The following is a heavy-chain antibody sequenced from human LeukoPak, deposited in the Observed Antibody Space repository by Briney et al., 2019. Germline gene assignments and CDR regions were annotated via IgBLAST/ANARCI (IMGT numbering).Heavy chain of an antibody. Sequence: GRSLRLSCAASGFTFSNYAMHWVRQAPGKGLEWVAVISYDGNNKYYADSVKGRFTISRDNSRNTLYLQMNSLRDEDRAVYYCARDLGGSPFDIWGQGTMVTVSS. J-gene: IGHJ3*02. CDR3: ARDLGGSPFDI. D-gene: IGHD3-16*01. V-gene: IGHV3-30-3*01. CDR2: ISYDGNNK. CDR1: GFTFSNYA.